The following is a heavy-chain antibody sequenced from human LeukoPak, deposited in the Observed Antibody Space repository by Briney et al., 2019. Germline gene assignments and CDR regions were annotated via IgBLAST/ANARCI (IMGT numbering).Heavy chain of an antibody. J-gene: IGHJ4*02. V-gene: IGHV3-48*02. D-gene: IGHD3-16*01. CDR3: ARDHNWGFDH. Sequence: GGSLRLSCAASGVTFSSYEMNWVRQVPGKGLEWVSYIDSSISTELYVHSVKRRFTISRDNTRNSLYLQMNSLRDEDTAVYYCARDHNWGFDHWGQGTLVTVSS. CDR2: IDSSISTE. CDR1: GVTFSSYE.